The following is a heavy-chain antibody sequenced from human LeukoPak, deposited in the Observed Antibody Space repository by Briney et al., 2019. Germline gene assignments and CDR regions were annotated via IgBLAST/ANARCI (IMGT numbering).Heavy chain of an antibody. J-gene: IGHJ4*02. V-gene: IGHV1-18*01. CDR2: ISAYNGIT. CDR3: ARGVDSRSWFDY. D-gene: IGHD6-13*01. CDR1: GYSFTSYG. Sequence: VKVSCKASGYSFTSYGISRVRQPPGRGVEGLVWISAYNGITNYAQKLQGRVTMTRDTSTSTAYMELRSLRSEDTAVYYCARGVDSRSWFDYWGQGTLVTVSS.